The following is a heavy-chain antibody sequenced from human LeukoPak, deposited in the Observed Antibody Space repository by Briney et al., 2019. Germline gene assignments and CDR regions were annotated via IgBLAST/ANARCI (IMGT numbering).Heavy chain of an antibody. CDR1: GGSISGYY. J-gene: IGHJ4*02. V-gene: IGHV4-59*06. CDR2: IYYSGST. Sequence: SETLSLTCTVSGGSISGYYWSWIRQHPGKGLEWIGYIYYSGSTYYNPSLKSRVIISLDTSKTQFSLKLSSVTAADTAVYYCARDTSGYSNLDSWGQGTLVTVSS. D-gene: IGHD3-22*01. CDR3: ARDTSGYSNLDS.